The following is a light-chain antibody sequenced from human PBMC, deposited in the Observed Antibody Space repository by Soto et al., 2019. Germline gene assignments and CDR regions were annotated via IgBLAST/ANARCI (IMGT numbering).Light chain of an antibody. CDR1: SSDVGSYNR. V-gene: IGLV2-18*02. J-gene: IGLJ1*01. Sequence: QSALTQPPSASGSPGQSVTISCTGTSSDVGSYNRVSWYQQPPGTAPKLMIYEVSNRPSGVPDRFSGSKSGNTASLTISGLQAEDEADYYCSSYTSSSNYVFGTGTKLTVL. CDR3: SSYTSSSNYV. CDR2: EVS.